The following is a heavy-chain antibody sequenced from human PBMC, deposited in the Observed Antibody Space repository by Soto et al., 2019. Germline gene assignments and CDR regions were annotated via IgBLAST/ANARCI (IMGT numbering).Heavy chain of an antibody. D-gene: IGHD3-3*01. J-gene: IGHJ6*03. CDR2: INWNGGST. V-gene: IGHV3-20*01. Sequence: RPGGSLRLSCAASGFTFDDYGMSWVRQAPGKGLEWVSGINWNGGSTGYADSVKGRFTISRDNAKNSLYLQMNSLRAEDTALYHCAREPVFARSGYYTGYYMDVWGKGTTVTVSS. CDR1: GFTFDDYG. CDR3: AREPVFARSGYYTGYYMDV.